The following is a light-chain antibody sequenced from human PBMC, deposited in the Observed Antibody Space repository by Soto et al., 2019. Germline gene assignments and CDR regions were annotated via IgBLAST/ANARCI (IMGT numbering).Light chain of an antibody. J-gene: IGKJ4*01. V-gene: IGKV4-1*01. Sequence: DIVRSQCPDSLALSLGDGATINCKSSERVLYSSNNKDYLAWYQQKPGQPPKLLLYWAYTRESGVTDRFSGSGSGTDFTLTISSLQAEDVAVYYCQQYYSTPLTVGEVTKVEIK. CDR3: QQYYSTPLT. CDR2: WAY. CDR1: ERVLYSSNNKDY.